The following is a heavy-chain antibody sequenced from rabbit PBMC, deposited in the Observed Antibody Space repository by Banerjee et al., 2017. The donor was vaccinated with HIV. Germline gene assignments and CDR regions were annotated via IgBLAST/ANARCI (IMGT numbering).Heavy chain of an antibody. Sequence: QEQLVESGGGLVKPGGTLTLTCTASGFSFSSGYDMCWVRQAPGKGLEWIACIVPGNGNTHYASWAKGRFTISKTSTTVTLQMTSLTVADTATYFCARDYDGGGYRFDLWGQGTLVTVS. CDR3: ARDYDGGGYRFDL. D-gene: IGHD4-2*01. CDR1: GFSFSSGYD. J-gene: IGHJ4*01. V-gene: IGHV1S45*01. CDR2: IVPGNGNT.